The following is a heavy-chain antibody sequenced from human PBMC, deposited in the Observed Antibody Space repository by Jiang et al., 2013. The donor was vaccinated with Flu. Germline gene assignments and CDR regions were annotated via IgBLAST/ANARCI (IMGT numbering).Heavy chain of an antibody. V-gene: IGHV1-69*04. CDR2: IIPIIDVV. D-gene: IGHD6-19*01. J-gene: IGHJ3*01. CDR3: ARDTLQSTVATFEPLDF. CDR1: GGTLSRHG. Sequence: SCKASGGTLSRHGISWVRQAPGQGLEWMGRIIPIIDVVNYAQKFQDRVRLTTDRSTTTVYMEVKNLRSDDTAVYYCARDTLQSTVATFEPLDFWGQGTLVTVSS.